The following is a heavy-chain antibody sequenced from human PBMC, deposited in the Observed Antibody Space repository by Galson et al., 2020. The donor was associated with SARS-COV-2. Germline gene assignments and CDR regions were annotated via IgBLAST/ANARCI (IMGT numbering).Heavy chain of an antibody. CDR2: INPNSGGT. D-gene: IGHD4-4*01. CDR1: GYTFTDYY. V-gene: IGHV1-2*02. CDR3: ARVGASRDGYSPYYYYGIDV. Sequence: ASVKVSCKASGYTFTDYYMHWVRQAPGQGLEWMGWINPNSGGTNYAQKFQGRVTMTRDTSISTAYMELSRLRSDDTAVYYCARVGASRDGYSPYYYYGIDVWGQGTTVTVSS. J-gene: IGHJ6*02.